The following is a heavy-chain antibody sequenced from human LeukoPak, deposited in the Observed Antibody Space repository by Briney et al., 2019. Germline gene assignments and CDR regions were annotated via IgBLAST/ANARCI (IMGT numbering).Heavy chain of an antibody. J-gene: IGHJ5*02. CDR1: GGSISSSSYY. D-gene: IGHD3-9*01. V-gene: IGHV4-39*01. Sequence: PSETLSLTCTVSGGSISSSSYYWGWIRQPPGKGLEWIGSIYYSGSTYYNPSLKSRVTISVDTSKNQFSLKLSSVTAADTAVYHCARQGVDYDILTGYYNGFWFDPWGQGTLVTVSS. CDR3: ARQGVDYDILTGYYNGFWFDP. CDR2: IYYSGST.